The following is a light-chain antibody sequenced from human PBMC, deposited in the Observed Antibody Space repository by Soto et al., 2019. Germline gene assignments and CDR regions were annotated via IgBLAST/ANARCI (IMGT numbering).Light chain of an antibody. CDR3: GADHGSGSNFVYL. CDR1: SGYSNSK. Sequence: QSVLTQPPSASASLGASVTLTCTLSSGYSNSKVDWYQQRPGKGPRFVMRVGTGGIVGSKGDGIPDRFSVLGSGLNRYLTIKNIQEEDESDYHCGADHGSGSNFVYLFGGGTKLTVL. CDR2: VGTGGIVG. J-gene: IGLJ2*01. V-gene: IGLV9-49*01.